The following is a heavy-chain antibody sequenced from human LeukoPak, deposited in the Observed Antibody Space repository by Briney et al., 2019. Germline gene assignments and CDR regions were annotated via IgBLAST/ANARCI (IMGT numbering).Heavy chain of an antibody. V-gene: IGHV4-59*08. J-gene: IGHJ4*02. CDR2: IYYSGTT. CDR1: GGSIRSDY. CDR3: ARHQLRGFLDDN. Sequence: SEALSLTCTVSGGSIRSDYWSWIRQPPGKGLEWIGCIYYSGTTNYNPSLQSRVSISIDTSKKQFSLKLTSVTAADTAVYYCARHQLRGFLDDNWGQGTLVTVSS. D-gene: IGHD3-10*01.